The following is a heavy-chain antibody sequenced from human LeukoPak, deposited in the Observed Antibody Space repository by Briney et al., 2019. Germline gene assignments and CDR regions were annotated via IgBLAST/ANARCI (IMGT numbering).Heavy chain of an antibody. D-gene: IGHD3-22*01. J-gene: IGHJ4*02. Sequence: GEALNISCKGSGYSFTNYWIGWVRQTPGKGLEWMGIIYHGDSDTRYSPSFQGQVTISADKSISTAYLQWSSLKASDTAMYYCAKLHYYDSSGYYYYFDYWGQGTLVTVSS. CDR1: GYSFTNYW. CDR3: AKLHYYDSSGYYYYFDY. CDR2: IYHGDSDT. V-gene: IGHV5-51*01.